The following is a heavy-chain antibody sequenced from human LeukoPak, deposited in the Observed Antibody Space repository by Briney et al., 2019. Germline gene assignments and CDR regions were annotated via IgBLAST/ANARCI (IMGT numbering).Heavy chain of an antibody. V-gene: IGHV1-2*02. Sequence: ASVKVSCKASAYTFTGYYMHWVRQAPGQGLEWMGWINLKSGGTNYAQKFQGRVTMTRDTSISTAYMELSRLRSEDTAVYYCARTVLAAAGTAFDYWGQGTLVTVSS. D-gene: IGHD6-13*01. CDR3: ARTVLAAAGTAFDY. CDR2: INLKSGGT. J-gene: IGHJ4*02. CDR1: AYTFTGYY.